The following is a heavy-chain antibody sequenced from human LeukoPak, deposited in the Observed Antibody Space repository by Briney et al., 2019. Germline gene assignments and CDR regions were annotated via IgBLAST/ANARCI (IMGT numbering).Heavy chain of an antibody. CDR2: INPNSGGT. J-gene: IGHJ4*02. D-gene: IGHD3-16*01. CDR1: GYTFTAYY. V-gene: IGHV1-2*02. CDR3: AKDVWGLRWFDY. Sequence: ASVKVSCKASGYTFTAYYIHWVRRAPGQGLEWMGWINPNSGGTESAQKFQGRVTMTRDTSISTAYMELSRLRSDDTAVYYCAKDVWGLRWFDYWGQGTLVTVSS.